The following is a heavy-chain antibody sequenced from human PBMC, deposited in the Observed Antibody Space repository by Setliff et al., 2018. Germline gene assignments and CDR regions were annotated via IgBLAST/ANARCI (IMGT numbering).Heavy chain of an antibody. CDR2: INSDGSST. D-gene: IGHD3-9*01. J-gene: IGHJ6*02. CDR1: GFTFSSYW. CDR3: ARDNLPTYYDILTGYYYYYYGMDV. Sequence: PGGSLRLSCAASGFTFSSYWMHWVRQAPGKGLVWVSRINSDGSSTSYADSVKGRFSISRDNAKNSLYLQMNSLRAEDTAVYYCARDNLPTYYDILTGYYYYYYGMDVWGQGTTVTVSS. V-gene: IGHV3-74*01.